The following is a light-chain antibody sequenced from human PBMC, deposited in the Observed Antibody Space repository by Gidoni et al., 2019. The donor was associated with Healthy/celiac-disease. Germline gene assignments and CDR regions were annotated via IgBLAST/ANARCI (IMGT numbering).Light chain of an antibody. V-gene: IGKV1-5*03. J-gene: IGKJ2*01. Sequence: DIQMTQSPSTLSASVGDRVTITCRASQSISSWLAWYQQKPGKAPKLLIYKASSFESGVPSSFSGSGSETEFTLTLSSLEPVDFATYYCQQYNSYQYTFGQGTKLEIK. CDR1: QSISSW. CDR2: KAS. CDR3: QQYNSYQYT.